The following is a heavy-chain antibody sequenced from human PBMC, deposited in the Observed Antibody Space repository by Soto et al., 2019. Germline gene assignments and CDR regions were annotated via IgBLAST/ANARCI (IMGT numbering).Heavy chain of an antibody. CDR1: GSTFPSST. CDR3: AIADYGDPDY. J-gene: IGHJ4*02. D-gene: IGHD4-17*01. V-gene: IGHV1-18*01. CDR2: INAHNGNT. Sequence: QVQLVQSGAEVKKPGASVKVSCKASGSTFPSSTISWVRQAPGQGLEWMGWINAHNGNTQYAQKFQGRLTITTDTSTGTGYMELRSLRSDDTAIYFCAIADYGDPDYWGQGTLVSVSS.